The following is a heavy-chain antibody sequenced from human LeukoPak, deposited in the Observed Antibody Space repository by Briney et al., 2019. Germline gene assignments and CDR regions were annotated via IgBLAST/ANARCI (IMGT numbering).Heavy chain of an antibody. Sequence: SQTLSLTRAISGDSVSSNSAAWNWIRQSPSGGLEWLGRTYYRSKWYNDYAVSVKSRITINPDTSKNQFSLQLNSVTPEDTAVYYCARWARQTLCGGDCYSYYYYGMDVWGQGTTVTVSS. V-gene: IGHV6-1*01. CDR1: GDSVSSNSAA. CDR2: TYYRSKWYN. D-gene: IGHD2-21*02. CDR3: ARWARQTLCGGDCYSYYYYGMDV. J-gene: IGHJ6*02.